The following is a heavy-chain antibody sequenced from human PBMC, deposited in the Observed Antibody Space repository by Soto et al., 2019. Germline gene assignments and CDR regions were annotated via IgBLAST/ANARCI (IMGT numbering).Heavy chain of an antibody. Sequence: QVQLQESGPGLVKPSETLSLICSVSGASITTKYWNWIRQPAGKGLEWLGRLYVSGATSYNPSPKRRLALSVDPSKTRFSLKLMSVTAADTAVYYCAGDGGNGGWNPNWCDPWGQGSLVTVSS. J-gene: IGHJ5*02. CDR2: LYVSGAT. CDR3: AGDGGNGGWNPNWCDP. V-gene: IGHV4-4*07. CDR1: GASITTKY. D-gene: IGHD6-19*01.